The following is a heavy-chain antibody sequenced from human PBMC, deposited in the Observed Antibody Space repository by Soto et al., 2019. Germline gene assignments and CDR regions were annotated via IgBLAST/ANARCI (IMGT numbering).Heavy chain of an antibody. Sequence: TSETLSLTCTVSGGSISSSSYYWGWIRQPPGKGLEWIGSIYYSGSTYYNPSLKSRVTISVDTSKNQFSLKLSSVTAADTAVYYCARLTVRSYGMDVWGQGTTVTVSS. CDR1: GGSISSSSYY. D-gene: IGHD1-1*01. J-gene: IGHJ6*02. CDR2: IYYSGST. CDR3: ARLTVRSYGMDV. V-gene: IGHV4-39*01.